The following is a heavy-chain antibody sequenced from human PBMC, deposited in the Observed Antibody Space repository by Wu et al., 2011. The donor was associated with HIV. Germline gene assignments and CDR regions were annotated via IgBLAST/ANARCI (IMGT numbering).Heavy chain of an antibody. Sequence: EVQLEQSGAEVKKPGATVKISCKVSGYTFTDYFIHWVQKAPGKGLEWMGLIDPEDGETKCAEKFQGRVTMTADMSADTAYMELRTLRSEDSAVYFCATAIAVGGNGGFDFWGQGTLVTVAS. J-gene: IGHJ4*02. CDR2: IDPEDGET. V-gene: IGHV1-69-2*01. CDR3: ATAIAVGGNGGFDF. D-gene: IGHD6-19*01. CDR1: GYTFTDYF.